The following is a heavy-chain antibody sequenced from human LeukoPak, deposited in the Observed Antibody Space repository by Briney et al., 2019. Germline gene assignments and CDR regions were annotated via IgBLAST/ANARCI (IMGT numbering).Heavy chain of an antibody. Sequence: GGSLRLSCAASGFTFGNSWVHWVRHAPGKGLVWVSLINADGSTTSYADSVKGRFTISRDNARNTLSLEMNSLTIEDTAVYYCIVVVEPPDSDGFDVWGQGTMITVSS. J-gene: IGHJ3*01. V-gene: IGHV3-74*01. CDR3: IVVVEPPDSDGFDV. CDR2: INADGSTT. D-gene: IGHD1-14*01. CDR1: GFTFGNSW.